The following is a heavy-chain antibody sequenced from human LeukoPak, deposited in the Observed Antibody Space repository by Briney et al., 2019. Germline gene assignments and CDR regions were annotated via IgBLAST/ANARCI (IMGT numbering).Heavy chain of an antibody. Sequence: QPGGSLRLSCTASGFTFADYAVSWFRQAPGKGLEWVGFIRNKAYGGTTEYAASVKGRFTISRDDSKSIAYLQMNSLKTEDTAAYYCTRDDYGDYWCDFWGQGTLVTVSS. CDR1: GFTFADYA. CDR3: TRDDYGDYWCDF. D-gene: IGHD4-17*01. V-gene: IGHV3-49*03. CDR2: IRNKAYGGTT. J-gene: IGHJ4*02.